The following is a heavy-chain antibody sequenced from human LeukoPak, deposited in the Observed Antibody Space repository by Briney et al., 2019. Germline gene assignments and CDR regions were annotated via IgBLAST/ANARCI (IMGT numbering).Heavy chain of an antibody. V-gene: IGHV4-61*01. J-gene: IGHJ4*02. Sequence: KPSETLSLTCTVSGGSVSSGSYYWSWIRQPPGKGLEWIGYIYYTGNTNNNPSLKSRVTISVDTSKNQFSLKLSSVTAADTAVYYCARGPLGSGYTYFDYWGQGTLVTVSS. CDR1: GGSVSSGSYY. D-gene: IGHD5-12*01. CDR3: ARGPLGSGYTYFDY. CDR2: IYYTGNT.